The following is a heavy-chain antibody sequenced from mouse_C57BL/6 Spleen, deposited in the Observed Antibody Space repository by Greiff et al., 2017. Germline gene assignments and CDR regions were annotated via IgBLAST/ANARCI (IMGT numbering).Heavy chain of an antibody. J-gene: IGHJ4*01. D-gene: IGHD2-1*01. CDR2: INPNNGGT. CDR1: GYTFTDYN. CDR3: ARSQIYYGNYEGYAMDY. V-gene: IGHV1-18*01. Sequence: VHVKQSGPELVKPGASVKIPCKASGYTFTDYNMDWVKQSHGKSLEWIGDINPNNGGTIYNQKFKGKATLTVDKSSSTAYMELRSLTSEGTAVYYCARSQIYYGNYEGYAMDYWGQGTSVTVSS.